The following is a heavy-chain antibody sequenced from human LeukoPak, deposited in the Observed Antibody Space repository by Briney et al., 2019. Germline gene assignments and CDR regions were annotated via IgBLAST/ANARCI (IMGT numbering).Heavy chain of an antibody. CDR1: GGSFSDYY. J-gene: IGHJ4*02. D-gene: IGHD3-3*02. CDR3: ARGRFSVYYFDY. CDR2: IIHSGAT. V-gene: IGHV4-34*01. Sequence: SETLSLTCGASGGSFSDYYWSWIRQPPGKGLGWIGEIIHSGATSSSPSLKSRVTISMDPSKNQFSLRLSSVTAADTAVYYCARGRFSVYYFDYWGQGSLVTVSS.